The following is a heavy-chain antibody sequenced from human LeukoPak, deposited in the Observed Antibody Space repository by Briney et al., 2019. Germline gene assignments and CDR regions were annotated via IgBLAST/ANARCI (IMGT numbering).Heavy chain of an antibody. CDR3: ARGGIAAAGAWYFDL. CDR2: ISSSSSTI. CDR1: GFTFDDYD. J-gene: IGHJ2*01. Sequence: GGSLRLSCAASGFTFDDYDMHWVRQAPGKGLEWVSYISSSSSTIYYSDSVKGRFTISRDNAKNSLYLQKNSLRAEDTAVYYCARGGIAAAGAWYFDLWGRGTLVTVPS. D-gene: IGHD6-13*01. V-gene: IGHV3-48*01.